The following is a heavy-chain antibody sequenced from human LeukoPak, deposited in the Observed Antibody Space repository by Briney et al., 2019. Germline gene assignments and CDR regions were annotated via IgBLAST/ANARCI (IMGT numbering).Heavy chain of an antibody. CDR1: GGSISSGGYY. V-gene: IGHV4-30-2*01. Sequence: SQTLSLTCTVSGGSISSGGYYWSWIRQPPGKGLEWIGYIYHSGSTYYNPSLKSRVTISVDRSKNQFSLKLSSVTAADTAVYYCARVVGGSWYRSKYFQHWGQGTLVTVSS. CDR2: IYHSGST. CDR3: ARVVGGSWYRSKYFQH. D-gene: IGHD6-13*01. J-gene: IGHJ1*01.